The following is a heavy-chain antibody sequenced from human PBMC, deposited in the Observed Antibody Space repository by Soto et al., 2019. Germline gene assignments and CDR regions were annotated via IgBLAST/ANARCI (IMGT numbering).Heavy chain of an antibody. CDR3: AKDQSKLRFLEWLLYFDY. D-gene: IGHD3-3*01. J-gene: IGHJ4*02. CDR1: GFTFGSYA. Sequence: PGGSLRLSCAASGFTFGSYAMSWVRQAPGKGLEWVSAISGSGGSTYYADSVKGRFTISRDNSKNTLYLQMNSLRAEDTAVYYCAKDQSKLRFLEWLLYFDYWGQGTLVTVSS. CDR2: ISGSGGST. V-gene: IGHV3-23*01.